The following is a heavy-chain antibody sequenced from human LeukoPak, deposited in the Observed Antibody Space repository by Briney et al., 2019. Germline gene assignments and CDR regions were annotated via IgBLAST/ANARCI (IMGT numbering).Heavy chain of an antibody. Sequence: KPSETLSLTCTVSGGSISTYYWSWIRQPPGKGLECIGYIYYSGGTNYNPSLKSRVTISLDTSKSLFSLKLSSVTAADTAVYYCARGPSGMRAYYFDYWGQGALVTVSS. CDR1: GGSISTYY. CDR2: IYYSGGT. J-gene: IGHJ4*02. V-gene: IGHV4-59*01. CDR3: ARGPSGMRAYYFDY.